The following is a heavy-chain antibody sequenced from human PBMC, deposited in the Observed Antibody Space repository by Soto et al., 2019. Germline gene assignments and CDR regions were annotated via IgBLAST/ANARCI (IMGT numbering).Heavy chain of an antibody. CDR1: GGTFSSYA. CDR2: IIPIFGTA. D-gene: IGHD4-17*01. J-gene: IGHJ4*02. Sequence: QVQLVQSGAEVKKPGSSVKVSCKASGGTFSSYAISWVRQAPGQGLEWMGGIIPIFGTANYAQKFQGRVTITADESTSTAYMELSSLRSQDTSVYYCARSGGPYGDYVATHLLCDYWGQGTLVTVAS. CDR3: ARSGGPYGDYVATHLLCDY. V-gene: IGHV1-69*01.